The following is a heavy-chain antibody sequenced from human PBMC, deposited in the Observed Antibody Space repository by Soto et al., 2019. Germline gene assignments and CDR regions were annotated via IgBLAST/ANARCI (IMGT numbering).Heavy chain of an antibody. CDR2: ISGSGGST. Sequence: EVQLLESAGGLVRPGGSLRLSCAASGFTFSSYAMSWVRQAPGKGLEWVSAISGSGGSTDYADSVKGRFTIARDKSKNTLYPQMNSLRAEDTDVYYCAKDRHAVYYYDSSGDDGEFDYWGKGTLGTVSS. CDR1: GFTFSSYA. D-gene: IGHD3-22*01. CDR3: AKDRHAVYYYDSSGDDGEFDY. J-gene: IGHJ4*02. V-gene: IGHV3-23*01.